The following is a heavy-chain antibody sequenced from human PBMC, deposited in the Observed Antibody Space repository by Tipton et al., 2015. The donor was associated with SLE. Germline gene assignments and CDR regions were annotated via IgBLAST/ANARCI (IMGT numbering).Heavy chain of an antibody. Sequence: SLRLSCSASGFTFSSYAMHWVRQAPGKGLEYVSAISSNGGSTYYADSVKGRFTISRDNSKNTLYLQMNSLRPEDTAVYYCSRDPLRGPGALLTFFDYWGQGTLVTVSS. J-gene: IGHJ4*02. CDR3: SRDPLRGPGALLTFFDY. V-gene: IGHV3-64*04. CDR1: GFTFSSYA. CDR2: ISSNGGST. D-gene: IGHD1-14*01.